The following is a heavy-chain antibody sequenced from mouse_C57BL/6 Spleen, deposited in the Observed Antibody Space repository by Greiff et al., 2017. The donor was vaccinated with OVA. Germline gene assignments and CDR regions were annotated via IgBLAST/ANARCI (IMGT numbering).Heavy chain of an antibody. Sequence: VQLKESVAELVRPGASVKLSCTASGFNIKNTYMHWVKQRPEQGLEWIGRIDPANGNTKYAPKFQGKATITADTSSNTAYLQLSSLTSEDTAIYYCAPFITTVVAKPFAYWGQGTLVTVSA. J-gene: IGHJ3*01. CDR2: IDPANGNT. D-gene: IGHD1-1*01. CDR1: GFNIKNTY. CDR3: APFITTVVAKPFAY. V-gene: IGHV14-3*01.